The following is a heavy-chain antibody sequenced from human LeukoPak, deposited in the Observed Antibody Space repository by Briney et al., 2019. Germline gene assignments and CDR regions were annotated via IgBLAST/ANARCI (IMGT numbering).Heavy chain of an antibody. D-gene: IGHD3-10*01. CDR2: VYYTGTT. CDR1: GAPISITNYC. Sequence: SETLSLTCTVSGAPISITNYCWSRIRQPPGKGLEWIASVYYTGTTYYNPSLKSRVTIFVETSKNEVSLRLSSVTAADTAVYYCARPSYYASGSTAKGLFDYWGQGTLVSVSS. CDR3: ARPSYYASGSTAKGLFDY. J-gene: IGHJ4*02. V-gene: IGHV4-39*01.